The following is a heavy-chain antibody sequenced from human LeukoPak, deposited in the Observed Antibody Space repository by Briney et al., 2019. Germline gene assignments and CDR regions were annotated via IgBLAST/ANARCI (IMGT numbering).Heavy chain of an antibody. CDR2: IYSGGST. CDR3: AREESSSSGIDY. Sequence: QTGGSLRLSCAASGVTVSSNYMSWVRQAPGKGLEWVSVIYSGGSTYYADSVKGRFTISRDNSKNTLYLQMNSVTAEDTAVYYCAREESSSSGIDYGGQGTLVSVSS. J-gene: IGHJ4*02. V-gene: IGHV3-53*01. CDR1: GVTVSSNY. D-gene: IGHD6-6*01.